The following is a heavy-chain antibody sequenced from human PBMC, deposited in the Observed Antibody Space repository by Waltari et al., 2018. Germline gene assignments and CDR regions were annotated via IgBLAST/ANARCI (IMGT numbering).Heavy chain of an antibody. D-gene: IGHD3-9*01. V-gene: IGHV3-72*01. CDR2: IQDRAHVHAT. J-gene: IGHJ4*02. Sequence: VQLVESGGGLIQSGGSLRLSCAASGFSFSDHYMDWVRHAPGKGREWVGRIQDRAHVHATDYAASVRGRFTISRDNARASLFLEMNSLQTEDTAVYYCVRDDWGLDYWGQGTLVTVPS. CDR3: VRDDWGLDY. CDR1: GFSFSDHY.